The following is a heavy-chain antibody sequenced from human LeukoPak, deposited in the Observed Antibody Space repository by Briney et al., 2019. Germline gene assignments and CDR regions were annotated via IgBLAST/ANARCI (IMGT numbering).Heavy chain of an antibody. V-gene: IGHV3-21*04. Sequence: KAGGSLRLSCAASGFTFSSYSMNWVRQAPGKGLEWISFISSSSSYIYYADSVKGRFTISRDNAKNSLYLQMNSLRAEDTAVYYCARLNGGVIVIGYYFDYWGQGTLVTVSS. CDR3: ARLNGGVIVIGYYFDY. J-gene: IGHJ4*02. D-gene: IGHD3-16*02. CDR1: GFTFSSYS. CDR2: ISSSSSYI.